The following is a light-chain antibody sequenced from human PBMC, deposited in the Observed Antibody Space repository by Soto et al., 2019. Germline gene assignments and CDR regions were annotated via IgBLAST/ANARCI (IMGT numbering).Light chain of an antibody. CDR1: QNVNSH. CDR2: GAS. Sequence: EIVLTQSPGTLSLSPGERATLSCRASQNVNSHLAWYQQKRGQAPRLLIYGASSRATDIPDRFNGGGSGTDFTLTFSRLGPEDFAVYYCQQYVTSSLTFGGGTEVEIK. CDR3: QQYVTSSLT. J-gene: IGKJ4*01. V-gene: IGKV3-20*01.